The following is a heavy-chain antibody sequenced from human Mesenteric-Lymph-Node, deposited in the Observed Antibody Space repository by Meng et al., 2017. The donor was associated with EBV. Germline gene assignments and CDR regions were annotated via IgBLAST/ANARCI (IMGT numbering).Heavy chain of an antibody. D-gene: IGHD6-13*01. CDR2: MYWKDDK. J-gene: IGHJ5*02. CDR1: GLSRRGGGVG. CDR3: AHTPGIAAAGHLEP. V-gene: IGHV2-5*01. Sequence: SVEGVGGRRGRARRGGARSGALSGLSRRGGGVGVGWSRQRPGRALEWLALMYWKDDKRCRPSVKSGLTITKDTSKNQVVLTMTNMDPVDTATYYCAHTPGIAAAGHLEPWGQGTLVTVSS.